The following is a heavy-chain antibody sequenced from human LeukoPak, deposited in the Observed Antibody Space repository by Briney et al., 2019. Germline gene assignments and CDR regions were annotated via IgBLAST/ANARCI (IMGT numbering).Heavy chain of an antibody. CDR2: IYPDDSDT. CDR1: GYSFTNYW. V-gene: IGHV5-51*01. CDR3: ARLQYSNGYVDY. Sequence: GESLKISCTGSGYSFTNYWIGWVRQMPGKGLEWMGIIYPDDSDTRYRPSFQGQVTISADKSIATAYLQWSSLKASDTAMYYCARLQYSNGYVDYWGQGTLVTVSS. J-gene: IGHJ4*02. D-gene: IGHD5-18*01.